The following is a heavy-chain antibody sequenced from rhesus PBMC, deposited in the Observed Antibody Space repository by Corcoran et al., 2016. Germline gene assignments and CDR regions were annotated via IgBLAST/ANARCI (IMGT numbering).Heavy chain of an antibody. V-gene: IGHV3-6*01. CDR3: TKEGLDD. CDR2: IRSKADGGTA. CDR1: GFTFCHPS. J-gene: IGHJ4*01. Sequence: EVQLVASGGGLVPPGGALRVYCSASGFTFCHPSMYWGRQAPGKGLEGVGCIRSKADGGTAEYAASVKGRFTISRDDSKSIASLQMSSLKTEDTAVYYCTKEGLDDWGQGVLVTVSS.